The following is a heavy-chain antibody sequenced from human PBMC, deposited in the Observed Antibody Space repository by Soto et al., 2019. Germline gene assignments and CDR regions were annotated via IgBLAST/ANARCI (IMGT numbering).Heavy chain of an antibody. CDR1: GGAFSSYP. Sequence: SVKVSCKASGGAFSSYPINWVRQAPGQGLEWMGGIIPFFGTTRSAQKFHDRLTITADESTSTTYMELSSLRSEDTAVYYCASRPVMEVAQYGNWFDPWGQGTLVTVSS. J-gene: IGHJ5*02. CDR2: IIPFFGTT. CDR3: ASRPVMEVAQYGNWFDP. D-gene: IGHD2-15*01. V-gene: IGHV1-69*13.